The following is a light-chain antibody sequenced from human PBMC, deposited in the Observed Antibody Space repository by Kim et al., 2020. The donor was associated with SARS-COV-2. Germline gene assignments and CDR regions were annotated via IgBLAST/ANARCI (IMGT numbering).Light chain of an antibody. V-gene: IGLV3-1*01. CDR3: QAWDSTTTV. Sequence: SYELTQPPSVSVSPGQTASITCSGDRLGNKYVCWYQQKPGQSPVVVIYQDTQRPSGIPERFSGSNSGNTATLTISGTQAMDEADYDCQAWDSTTTVFGGGTQLTVL. J-gene: IGLJ2*01. CDR2: QDT. CDR1: RLGNKY.